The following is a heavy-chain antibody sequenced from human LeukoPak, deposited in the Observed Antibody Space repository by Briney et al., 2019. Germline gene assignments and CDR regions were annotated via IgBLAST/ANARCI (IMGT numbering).Heavy chain of an antibody. Sequence: SQTLSLTCTVSGGSISSYYWSWIRQPPGKGLEWIGEINHSGSTNYNPSLKSRVTISVDTSKNQFSLNLSSVTAADTAVYYCARGRRPLFPYYYASGSSFDPWGQGTLVTVSS. V-gene: IGHV4-34*01. CDR1: GGSISSYY. CDR2: INHSGST. CDR3: ARGRRPLFPYYYASGSSFDP. D-gene: IGHD3-10*01. J-gene: IGHJ5*02.